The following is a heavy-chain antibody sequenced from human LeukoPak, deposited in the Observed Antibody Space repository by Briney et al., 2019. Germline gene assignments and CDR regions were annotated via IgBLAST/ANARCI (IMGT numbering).Heavy chain of an antibody. CDR3: ARGTYYYDSSGXXFFDY. D-gene: IGHD3-22*01. V-gene: IGHV4-59*08. Sequence: PSETLSLTCTVSGGSISGYYWSWIRQPPGKGLEWIGYVSDIGSTNYNPSLKSRVTISLDASKNQFSLRLSSVTAADTAVYYCARGTYYYDSSGXXFFDYWG. CDR1: GGSISGYY. CDR2: VSDIGST. J-gene: IGHJ4*01.